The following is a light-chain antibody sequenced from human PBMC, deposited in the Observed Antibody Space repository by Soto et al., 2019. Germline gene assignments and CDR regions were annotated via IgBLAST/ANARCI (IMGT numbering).Light chain of an antibody. CDR3: QEYNKWPWT. Sequence: EIVITQSPATLSVSPGERATLSCRASQSVSGYLAWYQQKPGQAPRLLIYGTSTRATGIPARFSGSGSGAEFTLTISSLQSEDFAVYYCQEYNKWPWTFGQGTKVDI. CDR1: QSVSGY. J-gene: IGKJ1*01. CDR2: GTS. V-gene: IGKV3-15*01.